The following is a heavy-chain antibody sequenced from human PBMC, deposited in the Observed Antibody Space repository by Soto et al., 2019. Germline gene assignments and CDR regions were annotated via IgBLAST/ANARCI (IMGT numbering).Heavy chain of an antibody. CDR3: ASARRSWYQSDFEH. V-gene: IGHV5-51*01. CDR1: GYSFPNYW. Sequence: EVQLVQSGTEVKKPGESLKISCKSSGYSFPNYWIAWVRQMPGKDLESMGIIYPDDSDTKYSPSFQGQVTISADKSTSTAFLQWSSLKASDSAMYYCASARRSWYQSDFEHWGQGTLVTVSS. CDR2: IYPDDSDT. J-gene: IGHJ4*02. D-gene: IGHD6-13*01.